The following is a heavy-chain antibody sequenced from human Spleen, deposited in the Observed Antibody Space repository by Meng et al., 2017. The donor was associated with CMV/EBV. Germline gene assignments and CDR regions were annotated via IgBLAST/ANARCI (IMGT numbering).Heavy chain of an antibody. Sequence: GGSLRLSCAGSGFTVSKSYMSWVRQAPGKGLEWVSVIFSAGSTYYADSVKGRFTISRDNSKRSLYLQMDSLRTEDTALYYCAKDISAAGTLIDYWGQGTLVTVS. CDR1: GFTVSKSY. CDR2: IFSAGST. J-gene: IGHJ4*02. D-gene: IGHD6-13*01. CDR3: AKDISAAGTLIDY. V-gene: IGHV3-53*05.